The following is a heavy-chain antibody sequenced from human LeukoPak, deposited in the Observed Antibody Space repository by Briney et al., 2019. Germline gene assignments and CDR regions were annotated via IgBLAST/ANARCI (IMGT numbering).Heavy chain of an antibody. J-gene: IGHJ4*02. V-gene: IGHV3-48*02. D-gene: IGHD3-22*01. Sequence: GGSLRLSCTASGFTFSSYNMNWVRQAPGKGLEWVSYITRSSTTIYYADSVKGRFTISRDNAKNSLYLQMNSLRDEDTAVYYCARDDSSGYYFDSWGQGTLVTVSS. CDR1: GFTFSSYN. CDR3: ARDDSSGYYFDS. CDR2: ITRSSTTI.